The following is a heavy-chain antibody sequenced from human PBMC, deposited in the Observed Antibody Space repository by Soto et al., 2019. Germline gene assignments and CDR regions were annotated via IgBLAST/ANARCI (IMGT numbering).Heavy chain of an antibody. CDR1: GYTFTRYG. CDR3: AREGVAPYYYYGMDV. V-gene: IGHV1-18*01. CDR2: ISAYNGNT. J-gene: IGHJ6*02. Sequence: SVKVSCKASGYTFTRYGISRVRPAPGQGLEWMGWISAYNGNTNYAQTFQGRVTMTTDTSTSTVHMEVRSLRSDDTAVYYCAREGVAPYYYYGMDVWGQGTPVTVSS. D-gene: IGHD5-12*01.